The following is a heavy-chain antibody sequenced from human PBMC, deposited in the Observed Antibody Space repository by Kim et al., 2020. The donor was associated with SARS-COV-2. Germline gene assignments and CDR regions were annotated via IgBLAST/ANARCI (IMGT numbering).Heavy chain of an antibody. J-gene: IGHJ6*02. V-gene: IGHV4-61*08. CDR3: ARSVVALGYAMDV. D-gene: IGHD2-15*01. CDR1: AFSVSSGGYY. CDR2: INYSGTT. Sequence: SETLSLTCTVDAFSVSSGGYYWSWIRQSPGKGLEWIGYINYSGTTNYNPSVKSRFTISVDTSRNQFSLQLSSVSAADTGVYYCARSVVALGYAMDVWGQG.